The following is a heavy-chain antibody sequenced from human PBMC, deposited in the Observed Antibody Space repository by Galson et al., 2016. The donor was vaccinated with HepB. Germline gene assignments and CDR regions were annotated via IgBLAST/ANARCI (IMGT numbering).Heavy chain of an antibody. CDR3: AADAKYMIRLECDAFDI. CDR2: IVVGSGNT. CDR1: GFTFTSSA. J-gene: IGHJ3*02. Sequence: SVKVSCKASGFTFTSSAVQWVRQARGQRLEWIGWIVVGSGNTNYAQTFRERVTITRDMSTSTAYMGLSSLRLEDTAVYYCAADAKYMIRLECDAFDIWRQGTMVTVSS. V-gene: IGHV1-58*01. D-gene: IGHD3-22*01.